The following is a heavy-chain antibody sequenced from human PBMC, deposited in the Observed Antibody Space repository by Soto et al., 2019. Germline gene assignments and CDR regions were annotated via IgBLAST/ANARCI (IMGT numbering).Heavy chain of an antibody. V-gene: IGHV4-39*01. CDR2: VYYSGAT. CDR3: ARHDDWFAT. CDR1: GDSMTSPPYY. Sequence: SETLSLTCNVSGDSMTSPPYYWGWIRQPPGKGLEWIGTVYYSGATYYNPSLRGRLTVSADTSKNYFSLRLTSVTAADTAVYYCARHDDWFATWGQGILVTV. J-gene: IGHJ5*02.